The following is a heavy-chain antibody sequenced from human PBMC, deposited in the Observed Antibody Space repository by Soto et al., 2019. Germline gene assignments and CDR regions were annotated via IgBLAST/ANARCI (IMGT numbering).Heavy chain of an antibody. CDR2: MNPNSGNT. CDR3: ARGLGSSGWYVY. V-gene: IGHV1-8*01. Sequence: GASVKVSCKASGYTFTSYDINWVRRATGQGLEWMGWMNPNSGNTGYAQKFQGRVTMTRNTSISTAYMELSSLRSEDTAVYYCARGLGSSGWYVYWGQGTLVTVSS. J-gene: IGHJ4*02. CDR1: GYTFTSYD. D-gene: IGHD6-19*01.